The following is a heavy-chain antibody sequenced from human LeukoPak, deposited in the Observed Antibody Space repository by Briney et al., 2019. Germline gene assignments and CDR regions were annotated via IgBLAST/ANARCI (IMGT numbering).Heavy chain of an antibody. Sequence: ASVKVSCKASGYTFTSYDINWVRQATGQGLEWMGWVNPNSGNTGYAQKFQGRVTMTRNTSISTAYMELSSLRSEDTAVYYCARGGHGSGSYWPVVDYWGQGTLVTVSS. J-gene: IGHJ4*02. CDR3: ARGGHGSGSYWPVVDY. CDR2: VNPNSGNT. D-gene: IGHD3-10*01. V-gene: IGHV1-8*01. CDR1: GYTFTSYD.